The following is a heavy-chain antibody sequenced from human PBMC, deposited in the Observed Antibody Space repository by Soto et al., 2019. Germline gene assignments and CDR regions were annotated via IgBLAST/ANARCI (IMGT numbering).Heavy chain of an antibody. CDR3: ASTGTDYGDYVSY. CDR1: GFTFSSYS. CDR2: ISSSSSTI. Sequence: GGSLRLSCAASGFTFSSYSMNWVRQAPGKGLEWVSYISSSSSTIYYADSVKGRFTISRDNAKNSLYLQMNSLRDEDTAVYYCASTGTDYGDYVSYWRQGTLVTVCS. D-gene: IGHD4-17*01. J-gene: IGHJ4*02. V-gene: IGHV3-48*02.